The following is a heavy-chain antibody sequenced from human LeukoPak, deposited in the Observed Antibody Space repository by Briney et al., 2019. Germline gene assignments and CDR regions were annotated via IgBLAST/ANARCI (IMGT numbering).Heavy chain of an antibody. J-gene: IGHJ4*02. Sequence: GGSLRLPCAASGFTFSSYAMSWVRQAPGKGLAWVSTISGGSGSTYCADSVKGRFTISRDNSKNTLYLQMNSLRAEDTAVYYCAKGGQYPWGQGTLVTVSS. D-gene: IGHD1-26*01. V-gene: IGHV3-23*01. CDR2: ISGGSGST. CDR1: GFTFSSYA. CDR3: AKGGQYP.